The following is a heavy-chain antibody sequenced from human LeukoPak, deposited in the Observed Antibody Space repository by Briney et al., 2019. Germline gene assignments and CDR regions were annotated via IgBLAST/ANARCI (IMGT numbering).Heavy chain of an antibody. Sequence: EGSLRLSCAASGFTFSSYAMSWVRQAPGKGLEWVSAISGSGGSTYYADSVKGRFTISRDNSKNTLYLQMNSLRAEDTAVYYCAKVKPGDYDILTGWEGLYYYYGMDVWGQGTTVTVSS. D-gene: IGHD3-9*01. CDR3: AKVKPGDYDILTGWEGLYYYYGMDV. CDR1: GFTFSSYA. J-gene: IGHJ6*02. CDR2: ISGSGGST. V-gene: IGHV3-23*01.